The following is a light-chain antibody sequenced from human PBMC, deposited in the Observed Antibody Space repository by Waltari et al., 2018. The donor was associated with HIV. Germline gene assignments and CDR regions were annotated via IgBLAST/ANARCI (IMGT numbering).Light chain of an antibody. CDR3: QQYSVDFYT. CDR1: QNIRGW. Sequence: DILMTQSPSTLSASVGDSVTITCRASQNIRGWLAWYQQRPGKAPRLLIHRASNLEFGVSPRFSGGGSGTEFSLTIAGLQPDDFATYYCQQYSVDFYTFGQGTKV. V-gene: IGKV1-5*03. CDR2: RAS. J-gene: IGKJ3*01.